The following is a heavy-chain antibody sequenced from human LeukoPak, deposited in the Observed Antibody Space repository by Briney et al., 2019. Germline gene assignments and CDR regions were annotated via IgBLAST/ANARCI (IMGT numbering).Heavy chain of an antibody. CDR1: GFTFSSYA. V-gene: IGHV3-30*04. CDR3: AREHDYGDYWPLDY. J-gene: IGHJ4*02. Sequence: GGSLRLSCAASGFTFSSYAMHWVRQAPGKGLEWVAVISYDGSNKHYADSVKGRFTISRDNSKNTLYLQMNSLRAEDTAVYYCAREHDYGDYWPLDYWGQGTLVTVSS. D-gene: IGHD4-17*01. CDR2: ISYDGSNK.